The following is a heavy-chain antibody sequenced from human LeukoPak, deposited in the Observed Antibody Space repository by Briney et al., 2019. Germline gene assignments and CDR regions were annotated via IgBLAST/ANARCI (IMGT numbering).Heavy chain of an antibody. Sequence: ETLSLTCAVSGGSFSGYSWSWVRQAPGKGLEWVSAISGSGGSTYYADSVKGRFTISRDNSKNTLYLQMNSLRAEDTAVYYCAKGGSSWYSPYYYYYMDVWGKGTTVTISS. CDR2: ISGSGGST. CDR1: GGSFSGYS. J-gene: IGHJ6*03. D-gene: IGHD6-13*01. V-gene: IGHV3-23*01. CDR3: AKGGSSWYSPYYYYYMDV.